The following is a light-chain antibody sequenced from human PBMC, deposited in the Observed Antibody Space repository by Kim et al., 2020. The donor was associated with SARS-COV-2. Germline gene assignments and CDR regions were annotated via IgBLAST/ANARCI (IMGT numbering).Light chain of an antibody. CDR2: WAS. CDR3: HQFFAAPPS. J-gene: IGKJ2*03. V-gene: IGKV4-1*01. CDR1: QSVLYSSNSKSA. Sequence: RATINCKSSQSVLYSSNSKSALAWYQQKSGQPPKLLLYWASTRESGVPDRFSGSGSGTDLTLTISGLQAEDVAVYYCHQFFAAPPSFGQGTKLEI.